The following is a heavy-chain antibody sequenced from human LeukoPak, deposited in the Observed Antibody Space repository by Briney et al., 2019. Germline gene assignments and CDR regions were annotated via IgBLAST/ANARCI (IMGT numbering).Heavy chain of an antibody. CDR1: GFTFSNYD. Sequence: GGSLRLSCAASGFTFSNYDMHGVRQATGEGLEWVSAIGTAGDTYYACSVKGRFTISRENAKNSLYLQMNSLRAGDTAVYYCARGNILTGYSDWGQGTLVTVSS. V-gene: IGHV3-13*04. CDR3: ARGNILTGYSD. D-gene: IGHD3-9*01. CDR2: IGTAGDT. J-gene: IGHJ4*02.